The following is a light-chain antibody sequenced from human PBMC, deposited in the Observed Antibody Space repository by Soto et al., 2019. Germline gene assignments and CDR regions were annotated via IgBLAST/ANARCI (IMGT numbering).Light chain of an antibody. CDR1: QSISGS. V-gene: IGKV1-9*01. CDR3: QQLNSYPRT. CDR2: AAS. J-gene: IGKJ1*01. Sequence: DIQMTHSPSSLSASVGDRVPIPCRASQSISGSVNWYQQKPGKAPKLLIYAASTLQSGVPSRFSGGGSGTEFTLTISSLQPEDFATYCCQQLNSYPRTFGQGTKVDI.